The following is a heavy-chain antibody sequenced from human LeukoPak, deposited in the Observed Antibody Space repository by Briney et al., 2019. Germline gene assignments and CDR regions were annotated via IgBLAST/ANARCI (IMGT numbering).Heavy chain of an antibody. CDR1: GGSISSTNW. V-gene: IGHV4-4*02. CDR2: IFHSGNT. D-gene: IGHD3-3*01. Sequence: SETLSLTCAVSGGSISSTNWWSWVRPPPGKGLEWIGEIFHSGNTKYNPSLKSRVTISVDKSKNQFSLKLSSVTAADTAVYYCARDWARESYDFWSGYYPHWGQGTLVTVSS. CDR3: ARDWARESYDFWSGYYPH. J-gene: IGHJ4*02.